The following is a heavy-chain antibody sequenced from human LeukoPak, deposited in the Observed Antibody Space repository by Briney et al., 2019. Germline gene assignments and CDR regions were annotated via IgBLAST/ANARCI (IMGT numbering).Heavy chain of an antibody. V-gene: IGHV4-59*01. J-gene: IGHJ6*02. CDR3: ARAVPDCSSTSCYVSSSGYYYYGMDV. Sequence: SETLSLTCTVSGGSISNYYWSWIRQSPAKGLEWIGYIYYSGITNYNPSLKSRVTISVDTSKNQFSLKLSSVTAADTAVYYCARAVPDCSSTSCYVSSSGYYYYGMDVWGQGTTVTVSS. CDR1: GGSISNYY. D-gene: IGHD2-2*01. CDR2: IYYSGIT.